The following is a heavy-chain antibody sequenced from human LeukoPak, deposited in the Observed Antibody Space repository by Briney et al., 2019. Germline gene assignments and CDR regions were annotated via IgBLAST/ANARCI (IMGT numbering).Heavy chain of an antibody. Sequence: ASVKVSCKASGYTFTSYGISWVRQAPGQGLEWMGWISAYNGNTNYAQNLQGRVTMTTDTSTSTAYMELRSLRSDDTAVYYCARDLGFTYSSSSAYWGQGTLVTVSS. CDR1: GYTFTSYG. D-gene: IGHD6-13*01. J-gene: IGHJ4*02. V-gene: IGHV1-18*01. CDR2: ISAYNGNT. CDR3: ARDLGFTYSSSSAY.